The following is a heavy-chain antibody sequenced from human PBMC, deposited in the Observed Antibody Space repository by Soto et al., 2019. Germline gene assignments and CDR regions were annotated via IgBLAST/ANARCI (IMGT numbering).Heavy chain of an antibody. CDR1: GFTFRSYA. D-gene: IGHD5-18*01. Sequence: VQLLESGGALAQPGGSLRLSCAASGFTFRSYAMSWVRQAPGKGLEWVSGISPSGGNPSHAESVKGRFTVSRDNIKTILDLQMNSLRVSDTAVYQCVRSGYSYGPHKYYLDYWGQGTLVSVSS. J-gene: IGHJ4*02. V-gene: IGHV3-23*01. CDR3: VRSGYSYGPHKYYLDY. CDR2: ISPSGGNP.